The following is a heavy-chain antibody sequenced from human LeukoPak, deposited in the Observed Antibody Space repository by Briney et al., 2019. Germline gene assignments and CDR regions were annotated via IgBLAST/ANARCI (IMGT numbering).Heavy chain of an antibody. D-gene: IGHD3/OR15-3a*01. Sequence: GGSLRLSCAASGFAFSGFSLNWVRQAPGKGLEWISNIRGSGSDMYYAASVKGRFTISRDSATNSLYLQMNNLKVDDTAVYFCVRDLNWAFDSWGQGTLVTVSS. CDR1: GFAFSGFS. J-gene: IGHJ4*02. V-gene: IGHV3-48*01. CDR3: VRDLNWAFDS. CDR2: IRGSGSDM.